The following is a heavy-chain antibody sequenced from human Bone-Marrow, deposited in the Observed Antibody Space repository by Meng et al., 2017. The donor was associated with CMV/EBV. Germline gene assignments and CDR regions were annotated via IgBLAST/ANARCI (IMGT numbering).Heavy chain of an antibody. Sequence: GESLKISCAASGFTFSTYGMHWVRQAPGKGLEWVSYINVYGSSMYYTDSVKGRFTISRDNAKSSLCLQMSSLRVEDTAVYYCARGGLYINGPPDAYDLWGQGTMVTVSS. CDR2: INVYGSSM. D-gene: IGHD2-8*01. CDR1: GFTFSTYG. V-gene: IGHV3-48*04. CDR3: ARGGLYINGPPDAYDL. J-gene: IGHJ3*01.